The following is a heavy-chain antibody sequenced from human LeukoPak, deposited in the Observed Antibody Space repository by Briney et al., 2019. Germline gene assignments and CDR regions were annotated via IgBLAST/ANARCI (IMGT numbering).Heavy chain of an antibody. V-gene: IGHV3-23*01. J-gene: IGHJ3*02. CDR2: ITTSGDNT. CDR1: GFTFASHS. CDR3: ARAASWFGGLFEAFDI. D-gene: IGHD3-10*01. Sequence: GGSLRLSCTASGFTFASHSMTWVRQAPGKGLEWVSAITTSGDNTYYAESVRGRFTTSRDNSKNTLSLQMNSLRVEDTAVYYCARAASWFGGLFEAFDIWGQGTMVTVSS.